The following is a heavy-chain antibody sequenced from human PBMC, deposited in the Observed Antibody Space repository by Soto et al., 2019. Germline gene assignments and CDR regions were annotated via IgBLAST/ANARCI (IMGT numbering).Heavy chain of an antibody. D-gene: IGHD2-8*01. Sequence: GGSLRLSCAASGFTFSSYGMHWVRQAPGKGLEWVAVIWYDGSNKYYADSVKGRFTISRDNSKNTLYLQMNSLRAEDTAVYYCARVYCTNGVCFGYFDYWGQGTLVTVSS. CDR2: IWYDGSNK. J-gene: IGHJ4*02. V-gene: IGHV3-33*01. CDR3: ARVYCTNGVCFGYFDY. CDR1: GFTFSSYG.